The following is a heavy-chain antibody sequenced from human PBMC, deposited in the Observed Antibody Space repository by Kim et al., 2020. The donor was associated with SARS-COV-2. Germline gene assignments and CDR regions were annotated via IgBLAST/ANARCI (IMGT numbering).Heavy chain of an antibody. Sequence: SETLSLACTVSGGSISSYYWSWIRQPPGKGLEWIGYIYYSGSTNYNPSLKSRVTISVDTSKNQFSLKLSSVTAADTAVYYCARGGPVAGTPRYFDYWGQGTLVTVSS. CDR1: GGSISSYY. CDR3: ARGGPVAGTPRYFDY. J-gene: IGHJ4*02. V-gene: IGHV4-59*01. CDR2: IYYSGST. D-gene: IGHD6-19*01.